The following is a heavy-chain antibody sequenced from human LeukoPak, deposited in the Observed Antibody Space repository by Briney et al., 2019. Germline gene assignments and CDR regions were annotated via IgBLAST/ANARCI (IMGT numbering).Heavy chain of an antibody. V-gene: IGHV3-30*03. CDR2: LSYDGSNK. Sequence: GGSLRLSCEASGFTFSSYGMHWVRQAPGKGLEWVAVLSYDGSNKYYADSVKGRFTISRDNSKNTLYLQMNSLRAEDTAVYYCARIVAGHRYGVGSPAEYFDYWGQGTLVTVSS. J-gene: IGHJ4*02. CDR3: ARIVAGHRYGVGSPAEYFDY. D-gene: IGHD4-17*01. CDR1: GFTFSSYG.